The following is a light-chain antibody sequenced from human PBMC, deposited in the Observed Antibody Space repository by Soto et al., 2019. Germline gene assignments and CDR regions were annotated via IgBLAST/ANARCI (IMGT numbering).Light chain of an antibody. J-gene: IGKJ2*01. CDR1: QSINIY. V-gene: IGKV1-39*01. Sequence: IQMTQSPSSLSASVGDSVTVTCRASQSINIYLNWYQQKPGKAPTLLIYGASSLQSGVPSRFTGGGSRTDFNLTISSLQPEDFATYYCQQSYRSPYTFGQGTKREIK. CDR2: GAS. CDR3: QQSYRSPYT.